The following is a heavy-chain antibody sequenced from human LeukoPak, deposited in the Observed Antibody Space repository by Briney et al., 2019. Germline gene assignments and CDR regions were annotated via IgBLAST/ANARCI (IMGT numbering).Heavy chain of an antibody. V-gene: IGHV4-59*11. D-gene: IGHD3-10*01. Sequence: SETLSLTCTVSGGSFSNHHWSWIRQPPGKGLEWIGYIYYSGSTNYNPSLKSRVTISVDTSKNQFSLRLSSVTAADTAVYYCARAPAGGYFDLWGRGTLVTVSS. J-gene: IGHJ2*01. CDR1: GGSFSNHH. CDR2: IYYSGST. CDR3: ARAPAGGYFDL.